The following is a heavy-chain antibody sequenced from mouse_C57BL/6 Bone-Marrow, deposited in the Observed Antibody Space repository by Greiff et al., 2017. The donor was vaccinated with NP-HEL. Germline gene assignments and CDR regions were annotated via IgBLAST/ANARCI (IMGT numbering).Heavy chain of an antibody. J-gene: IGHJ1*03. CDR3: ARDLDYRNWYFDV. CDR1: GFTFSSYA. Sequence: EVQLVESGGGLVKPGGSLKLSCAASGFTFSSYAMSWVRQTPEKRLEWVATISAGGSYTYYPDNVKGRFTISRDNAKNNLYLQMSHLKSEDTAMYYCARDLDYRNWYFDVWGTGTTVTVSS. D-gene: IGHD2-14*01. CDR2: ISAGGSYT. V-gene: IGHV5-4*01.